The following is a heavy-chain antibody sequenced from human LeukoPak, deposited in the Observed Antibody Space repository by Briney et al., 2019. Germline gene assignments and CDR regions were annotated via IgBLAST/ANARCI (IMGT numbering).Heavy chain of an antibody. CDR3: ASEGYCSSTSCYDY. V-gene: IGHV3-74*01. CDR2: INSDGSST. J-gene: IGHJ4*02. CDR1: GFTFSSYW. Sequence: PGGSLRLSCAASGFTFSSYWMHWVRQAPGKGLVWVSRINSDGSSTSYADSVKGRFTISRDNAKSTLYLQMNSLRAEDTAVYYCASEGYCSSTSCYDYWGQGTLVTVSS. D-gene: IGHD2-2*01.